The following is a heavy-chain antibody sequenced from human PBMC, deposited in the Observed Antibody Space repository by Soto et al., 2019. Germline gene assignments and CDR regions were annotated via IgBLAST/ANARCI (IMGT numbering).Heavy chain of an antibody. CDR1: GFTFSNAW. J-gene: IGHJ6*02. D-gene: IGHD3-9*01. V-gene: IGHV3-15*01. CDR2: IKSKTDGGTT. CDR3: TTGGRLTIFSHPMDV. Sequence: GGSLRLSRAASGFTFSNAWMSWVRQAPGKGLEWVGRIKSKTDGGTTDYAAPVKGRFTISRDDSKNTLYLQMNSLKTEDTAVYYCTTGGRLTIFSHPMDVWGQGTTVTVSS.